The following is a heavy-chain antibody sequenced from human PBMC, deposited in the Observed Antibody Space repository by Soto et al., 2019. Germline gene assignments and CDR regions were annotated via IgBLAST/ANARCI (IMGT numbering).Heavy chain of an antibody. CDR1: GFTFTDQY. V-gene: IGHV3-11*06. CDR2: IGNRGNDI. Sequence: QVQLVESGGGLVEPGGSLRLSCAASGFTFTDQYMNWIRQTPGKGLEWLAYIGNRGNDINHTDSVKGRFTVSRDNARNSLYLQMNSLRAEDTGVYYCVRAPVSYSRVGYYYYGMDVWGQGTTVTVSS. D-gene: IGHD6-25*01. J-gene: IGHJ6*02. CDR3: VRAPVSYSRVGYYYYGMDV.